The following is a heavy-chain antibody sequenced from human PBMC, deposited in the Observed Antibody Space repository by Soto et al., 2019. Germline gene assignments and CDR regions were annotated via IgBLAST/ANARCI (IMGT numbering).Heavy chain of an antibody. J-gene: IGHJ4*02. CDR2: IYYSGST. Sequence: ASETLSLTCTVSGGSISSGDYYWSWIRQPPGKGLEWIGYIYYSGSTYYNPSLKSRVTISVDTSKNQFSLKLSSVTAADTAVYYCARGADDILTGYSPFDYWGQGTLVTVSS. CDR3: ARGADDILTGYSPFDY. CDR1: GGSISSGDYY. V-gene: IGHV4-30-4*01. D-gene: IGHD3-9*01.